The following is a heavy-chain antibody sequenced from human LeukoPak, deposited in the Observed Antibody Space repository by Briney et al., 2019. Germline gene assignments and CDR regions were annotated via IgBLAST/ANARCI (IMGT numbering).Heavy chain of an antibody. V-gene: IGHV3-64*01. CDR1: GFTFSNYA. CDR3: ARGTMRVALDY. D-gene: IGHD1-14*01. Sequence: GGSLRHSCSASGFTFSNYAMHWVRQAPGKGLEYVSAISSNGGSTYYANSVKGRFTISRDSSKNTLYLQMGSLRAEDMAVYYCARGTMRVALDYWGQGALVTVSS. CDR2: ISSNGGST. J-gene: IGHJ4*02.